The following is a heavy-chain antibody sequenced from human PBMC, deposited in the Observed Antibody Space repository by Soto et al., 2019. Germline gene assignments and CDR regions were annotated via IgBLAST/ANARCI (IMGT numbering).Heavy chain of an antibody. CDR2: IGGSGIT. Sequence: SLRLSCAASGFSFSNYAMTWARRAPGKGLEWVSAIGGSGITYYADPVKGRITISRDNSRNTVYLQMNSLRAEDTAVYFCARNSGYDYYDSTGIENWGQGTQVTVSS. V-gene: IGHV3-23*01. D-gene: IGHD3-22*01. J-gene: IGHJ4*02. CDR1: GFSFSNYA. CDR3: ARNSGYDYYDSTGIEN.